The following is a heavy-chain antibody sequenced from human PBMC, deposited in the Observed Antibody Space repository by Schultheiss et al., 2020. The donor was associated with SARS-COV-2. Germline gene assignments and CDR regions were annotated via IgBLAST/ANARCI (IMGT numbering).Heavy chain of an antibody. V-gene: IGHV3-7*03. CDR2: IKQDGSEK. J-gene: IGHJ6*02. Sequence: LSLTCAVYGGSFSGYYWSWIRQPPGKGLEWVANIKQDGSEKYYVDSVKGRFTISRDNAKNSLYLQMNSLRAEDTAVYYCARDKRPEPKFYIISASDYYGMDVWGRGTTVTVSS. CDR1: GGSFSGYY. CDR3: ARDKRPEPKFYIISASDYYGMDV. D-gene: IGHD2/OR15-2a*01.